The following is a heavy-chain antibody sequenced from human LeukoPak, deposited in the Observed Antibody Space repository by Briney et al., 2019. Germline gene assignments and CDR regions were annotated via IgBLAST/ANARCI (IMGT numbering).Heavy chain of an antibody. V-gene: IGHV1-18*01. CDR3: ARDHWSHYYGSGGENYFDP. CDR1: GYSFTMYG. Sequence: GASVKVSCKASGYSFTMYGISWVRQAPGQGLEWMGWISVFNAYTNYAQKLQGRVTMTTDTSTSTAYMEVRGLRSDDTAVYYCARDHWSHYYGSGGENYFDPWGQGTLVTVSS. D-gene: IGHD3-10*01. CDR2: ISVFNAYT. J-gene: IGHJ5*02.